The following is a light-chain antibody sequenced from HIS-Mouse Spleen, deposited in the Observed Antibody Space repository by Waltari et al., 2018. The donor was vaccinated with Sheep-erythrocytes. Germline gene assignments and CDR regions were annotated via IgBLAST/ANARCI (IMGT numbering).Light chain of an antibody. CDR2: AAS. Sequence: DIQMTQSPSSLSSALAERVTITCRASQSISSYLNWCQQKPGNAPKLLIYAASSLQSGVPSRFSVSGTRTDVTLAICSLQPEGFATYFCQQTYSTPQCTFGPAPKVDI. CDR3: QQTYSTPQCT. J-gene: IGKJ3*01. V-gene: IGKV1-39*01. CDR1: QSISSY.